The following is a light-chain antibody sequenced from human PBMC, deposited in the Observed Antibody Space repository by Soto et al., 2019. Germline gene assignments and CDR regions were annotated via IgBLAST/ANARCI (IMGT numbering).Light chain of an antibody. CDR2: WAS. Sequence: DIVMTQSPDSLAVSLGERATINCKSSQSVLYSSNNKNYLAWYQQKPGQPPKLLIYWASTPASGVPDRFSGSGSGTDFTLTISSLHAEDVAVYYCQQYYSTLWTFGQGTKVEIK. V-gene: IGKV4-1*01. CDR1: QSVLYSSNNKNY. J-gene: IGKJ1*01. CDR3: QQYYSTLWT.